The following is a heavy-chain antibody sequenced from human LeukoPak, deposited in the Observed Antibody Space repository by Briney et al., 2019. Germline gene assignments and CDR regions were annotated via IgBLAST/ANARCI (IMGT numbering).Heavy chain of an antibody. CDR2: MNPNSGNT. J-gene: IGHJ4*02. CDR3: ARGPGLRCSGGSCYYDY. D-gene: IGHD2-15*01. V-gene: IGHV1-8*01. Sequence: GASVKVSCKASGYTFTSYDINWVRQATGQGLEWMGWMNPNSGNTGYAQKFQGRVTMTRNTSISTAYMELSSLRSEDTAVDYCARGPGLRCSGGSCYYDYWGQGTLVTVSS. CDR1: GYTFTSYD.